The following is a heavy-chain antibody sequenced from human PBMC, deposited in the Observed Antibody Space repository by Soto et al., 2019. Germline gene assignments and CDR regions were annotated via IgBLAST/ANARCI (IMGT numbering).Heavy chain of an antibody. D-gene: IGHD5-12*01. V-gene: IGHV4-39*07. CDR3: ARGRWLRSSFDY. CDR2: IYYSGST. Sequence: SETLSLTCTVSGGSISSSSYYWGWIRQPPGKGLEWIGSIYYSGSTNYNPSLKSRVTISVDTSKNQFSLKLSSVTAADAAVYYCARGRWLRSSFDYWGQGTLVTVSS. CDR1: GGSISSSSYY. J-gene: IGHJ4*02.